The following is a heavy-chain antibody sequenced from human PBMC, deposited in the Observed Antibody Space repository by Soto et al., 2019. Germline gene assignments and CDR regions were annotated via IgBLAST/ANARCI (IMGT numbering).Heavy chain of an antibody. CDR2: INAGNGNT. Sequence: QVQLVQSGAEVKKPGASVKVSCKASGYTFTSYAMHWVRQAPGQRLEWMGWINAGNGNTKYSQKFQGRVTITRDTSASTAYMELSSLRSVDTAVHYCARREGVVTAIGDFDYWGQGTLVTVSS. V-gene: IGHV1-3*01. J-gene: IGHJ4*02. D-gene: IGHD2-21*02. CDR3: ARREGVVTAIGDFDY. CDR1: GYTFTSYA.